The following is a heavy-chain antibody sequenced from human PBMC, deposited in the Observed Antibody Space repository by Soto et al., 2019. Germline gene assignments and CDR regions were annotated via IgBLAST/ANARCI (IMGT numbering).Heavy chain of an antibody. CDR3: ARSYYDSTGFAVDP. D-gene: IGHD3-22*01. Sequence: TPSLPFPLSGASLNAGYWGGIWQPPGKGLEWIGFMYFGGSFNYNPSLTSRVTISVETSKNQFSMKVTSVTAADTAVYYCARSYYDSTGFAVDPWGQGTLVTVSS. CDR1: GASLNAGY. J-gene: IGHJ5*02. CDR2: MYFGGSF. V-gene: IGHV4-59*08.